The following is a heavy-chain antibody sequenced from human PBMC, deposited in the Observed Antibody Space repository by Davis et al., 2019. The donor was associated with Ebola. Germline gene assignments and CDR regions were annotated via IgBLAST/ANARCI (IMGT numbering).Heavy chain of an antibody. CDR2: LHHDGIYS. D-gene: IGHD7-27*01. CDR1: GFTFSTYG. Sequence: GESLKISCAASGFTFSTYGMHWVRQAPGKGLEFVAALHHDGIYSYYSDSVRGRFTISRDNSQKTLYLQMGGLRPEDTAVYYCARAADWGWLGYLDSWGRGAHLTVSS. V-gene: IGHV3-64*02. J-gene: IGHJ4*02. CDR3: ARAADWGWLGYLDS.